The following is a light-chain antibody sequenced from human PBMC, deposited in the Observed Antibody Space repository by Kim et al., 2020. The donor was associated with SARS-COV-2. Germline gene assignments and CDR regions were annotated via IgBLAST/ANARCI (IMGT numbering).Light chain of an antibody. CDR2: LEGSGSY. CDR1: SGHSSYI. V-gene: IGLV4-60*03. Sequence: QPVLTQSSSASASLGSSVKLTCTLSSGHSSYIIAWHQQQPGKAPRYLMKLEGSGSYNKGSGVPDRFSGSSSWADRYLTISNLQSEDEADYYCETWDSNTWVFGGGTKLTVL. J-gene: IGLJ3*02. CDR3: ETWDSNTWV.